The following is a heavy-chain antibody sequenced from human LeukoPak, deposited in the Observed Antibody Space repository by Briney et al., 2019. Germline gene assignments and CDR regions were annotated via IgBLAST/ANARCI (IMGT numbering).Heavy chain of an antibody. J-gene: IGHJ4*02. CDR2: ISGSGGST. CDR1: GCTFSSYA. CDR3: AKVAKDSSGPLDY. Sequence: GGSLRLSCADSGCTFSSYAMSWVRQAPGKGLEWVSAISGSGGSTYYADSVKGRFTISRDNSKNTLYLQMNSLRAEDTAVYYCAKVAKDSSGPLDYWGQRTLVTVSS. V-gene: IGHV3-23*01. D-gene: IGHD3-22*01.